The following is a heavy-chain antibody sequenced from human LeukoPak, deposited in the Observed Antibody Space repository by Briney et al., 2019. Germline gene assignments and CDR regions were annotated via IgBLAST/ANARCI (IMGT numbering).Heavy chain of an antibody. D-gene: IGHD2-21*02. V-gene: IGHV3-9*01. CDR2: ISRNSGAI. Sequence: GGSLRLSCAASAFTFDDYAMHWVRQAPGKGLEWVSGISRNSGAIGYADSVKGRFTISRDNAKNSLFLQMNSLQDEDTALYFCAKGISVTDYYYGMDVWGQGTTVTVSS. CDR1: AFTFDDYA. CDR3: AKGISVTDYYYGMDV. J-gene: IGHJ6*02.